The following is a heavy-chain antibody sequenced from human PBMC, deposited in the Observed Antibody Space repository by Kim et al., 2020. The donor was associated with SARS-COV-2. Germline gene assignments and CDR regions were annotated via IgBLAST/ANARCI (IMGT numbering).Heavy chain of an antibody. D-gene: IGHD6-19*01. J-gene: IGHJ6*02. V-gene: IGHV3-23*01. CDR3: APKGGYSSGWYSIYYYGMDV. Sequence: GRFTISVDNSKNTLYLQMNSLRAEDTAVYYCAPKGGYSSGWYSIYYYGMDVWGQGTTVTVSS.